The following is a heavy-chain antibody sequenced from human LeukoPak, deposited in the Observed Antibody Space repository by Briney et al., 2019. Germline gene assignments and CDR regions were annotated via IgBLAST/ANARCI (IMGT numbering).Heavy chain of an antibody. CDR2: ISAYNGNT. CDR3: ASGTYHSDPRDGLYLKYFDY. J-gene: IGHJ4*02. D-gene: IGHD5-24*01. V-gene: IGHV1-18*01. CDR1: GYTFTNYG. Sequence: RASVKVSCKASGYTFTNYGISWVRQAPGQGLEWMGWISAYNGNTNYAQILQGRVTMTTDTSTSTAYMELRSLRSEDTAVYYCASGTYHSDPRDGLYLKYFDYWGQGTLVTVSS.